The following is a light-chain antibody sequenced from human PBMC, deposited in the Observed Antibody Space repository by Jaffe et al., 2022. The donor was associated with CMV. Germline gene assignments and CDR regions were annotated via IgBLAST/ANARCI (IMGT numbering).Light chain of an antibody. J-gene: IGKJ4*01. CDR3: QQHSNWPLT. Sequence: EIVLTQSPATLSLSPGERATLSCRASQSVNSYLAWYQQKSGQAPRLLIYDASNRATGIPARFSGSGSGTDFTLTISSLEPEDFAVYYCQQHSNWPLTFGGGTKVEIK. CDR1: QSVNSY. V-gene: IGKV3-11*01. CDR2: DAS.